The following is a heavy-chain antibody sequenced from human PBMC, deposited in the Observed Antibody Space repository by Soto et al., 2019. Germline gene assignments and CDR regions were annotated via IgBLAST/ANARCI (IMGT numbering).Heavy chain of an antibody. CDR3: ARGPGAAAGTGDFDY. CDR2: IYSGGST. CDR1: GFTVSSNY. V-gene: IGHV3-53*01. J-gene: IGHJ4*02. Sequence: PGGSLRLSCAASGFTVSSNYMSWVRQAPGKGLEWVSVIYSGGSTYYADSVKGRFTISRDNSKNTLYLQMNSPRAEDTAAYYCARGPGAAAGTGDFDYWGQGTLVTVSS. D-gene: IGHD6-13*01.